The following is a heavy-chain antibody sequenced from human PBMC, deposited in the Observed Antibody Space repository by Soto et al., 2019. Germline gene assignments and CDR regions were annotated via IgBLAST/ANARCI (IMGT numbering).Heavy chain of an antibody. Sequence: QEHLVQSGAEVRKPGSSVKVSCRSSGGIFRSNAISWVRQTPGQGLEWMGAIIPQFPTPYYAQKFQDRVTIPADEPTSTAYMALHSLTSDDTAVYFCARDTADTPMVYWGQGTLLTVSS. V-gene: IGHV1-69*01. CDR3: ARDTADTPMVY. CDR2: IIPQFPTP. D-gene: IGHD5-18*01. CDR1: GGIFRSNA. J-gene: IGHJ4*02.